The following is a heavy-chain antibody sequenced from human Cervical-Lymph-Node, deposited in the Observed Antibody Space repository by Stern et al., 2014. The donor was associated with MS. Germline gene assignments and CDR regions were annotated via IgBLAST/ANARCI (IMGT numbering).Heavy chain of an antibody. V-gene: IGHV4-4*02. CDR2: IYHSAST. CDR1: GGPISSSNW. D-gene: IGHD6-6*01. CDR3: AREGYSSSYDAFDI. J-gene: IGHJ3*02. Sequence: VQLVESGPGLVKPSGTLSLTCAVSGGPISSSNWWSWVRQPPRKGLEWIGEIYHSASTHSNPSPKSLVTLSSDKSHRHFSPKLSCVTAADTAVYYCAREGYSSSYDAFDIWGQGTMVTVSS.